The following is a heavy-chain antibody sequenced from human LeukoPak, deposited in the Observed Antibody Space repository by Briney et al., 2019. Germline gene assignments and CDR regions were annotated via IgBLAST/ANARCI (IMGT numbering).Heavy chain of an antibody. CDR2: IYTSGST. Sequence: SETLSLTCTVSGGSISSYYWSWIRQPAGKGLEWIGRIYTSGSTNYNPSLKSRVTMSVDTSKNQFSLKLSSVTAADTAVYHCAGDLDSSSWLERYYYYMDVWGKGTMVTVSS. CDR1: GGSISSYY. J-gene: IGHJ6*03. CDR3: AGDLDSSSWLERYYYYMDV. V-gene: IGHV4-4*07. D-gene: IGHD6-13*01.